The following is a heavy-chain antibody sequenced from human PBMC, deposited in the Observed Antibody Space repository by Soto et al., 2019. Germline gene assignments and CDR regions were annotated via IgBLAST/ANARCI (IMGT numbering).Heavy chain of an antibody. D-gene: IGHD3-22*01. J-gene: IGHJ4*02. CDR1: GFTFSSYA. CDR3: ARDRVDYDSSGITDY. V-gene: IGHV3-30-3*01. CDR2: ISYDGSNK. Sequence: GGSLRLSCAASGFTFSSYAMHWVRQAPGKGLEWVAVISYDGSNKYYADSVKGRFTISRDNSKNTLYLQMNSLRAEDTAVYYCARDRVDYDSSGITDYWGQGTLVTVSS.